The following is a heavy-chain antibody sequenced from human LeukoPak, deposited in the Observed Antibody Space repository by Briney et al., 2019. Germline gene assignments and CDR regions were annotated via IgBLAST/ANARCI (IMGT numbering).Heavy chain of an antibody. CDR3: ARDDRNYYYGSGSPKYYFDY. V-gene: IGHV3-30-3*01. J-gene: IGHJ4*02. CDR1: GFTFSSYA. CDR2: ISYDGSNK. D-gene: IGHD3-10*01. Sequence: PGGSLRLSCAASGFTFSSYAMHWVRQAPGKGLEWVAVISYDGSNKYYADSVKGRFTISRDNSKNTLSLQMNSLRGEDTAVYYCARDDRNYYYGSGSPKYYFDYWGQGTLVTVSS.